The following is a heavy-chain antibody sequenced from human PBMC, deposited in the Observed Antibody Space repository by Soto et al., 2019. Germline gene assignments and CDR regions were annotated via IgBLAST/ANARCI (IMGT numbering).Heavy chain of an antibody. V-gene: IGHV1-46*04. CDR2: IIPSGGAT. D-gene: IGHD5-18*01. J-gene: IGHJ3*02. CDR1: GYPFTNYY. Sequence: ASVKVSCKASGYPFTNYYIHWVRQAPGQGLEWMGIIIPSGGATTYAQKLQGRATMTRDTSTSTVYMEVNSLRSEDTAVYYCARDRRQGYKSGLDAFDIWGQGTMVTVSS. CDR3: ARDRRQGYKSGLDAFDI.